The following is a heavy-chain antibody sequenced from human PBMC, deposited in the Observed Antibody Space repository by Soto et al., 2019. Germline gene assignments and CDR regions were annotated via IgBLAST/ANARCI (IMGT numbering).Heavy chain of an antibody. V-gene: IGHV3-23*01. Sequence: VGSLRLSCAASGFTFSSYAMSWVRQAPGKGLEWVSAISGSGGSTYYADSVKGRFTISRDNSKNTLYLQMNSLRAEDTAVYYCARMPYDFWSGYSTHPFFDYWGQGTLVTVSS. CDR1: GFTFSSYA. CDR2: ISGSGGST. CDR3: ARMPYDFWSGYSTHPFFDY. D-gene: IGHD3-3*01. J-gene: IGHJ4*02.